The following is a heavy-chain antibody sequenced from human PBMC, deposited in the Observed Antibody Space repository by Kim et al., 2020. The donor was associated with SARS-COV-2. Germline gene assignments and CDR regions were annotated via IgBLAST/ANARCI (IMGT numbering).Heavy chain of an antibody. CDR3: ARDPTLYYYDSSARVGSGMDV. Sequence: ASVKVSCKASGYTFTSYGISWVRQAPGQGLEWMGWISAYNGNTNYAQKLQGRVTMTTDTSTSTAYMELRSLRSDDTAVYYCARDPTLYYYDSSARVGSGMDVWGQGTTVTVSS. J-gene: IGHJ6*02. CDR1: GYTFTSYG. CDR2: ISAYNGNT. V-gene: IGHV1-18*04. D-gene: IGHD3-22*01.